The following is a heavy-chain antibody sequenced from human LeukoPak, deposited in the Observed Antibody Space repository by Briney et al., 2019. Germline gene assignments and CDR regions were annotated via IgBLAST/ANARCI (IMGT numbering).Heavy chain of an antibody. CDR2: ISWNSGSI. Sequence: PGGSLRLSCAASGFTFDDYAMHWVRQAPGKGLEWFSGISWNSGSIGYADSVKGRFTISRDNAKTYLYLQMNSLRAEDTALYYCAKASHGMDVWGQGTTVTVSS. J-gene: IGHJ6*02. CDR3: AKASHGMDV. V-gene: IGHV3-9*01. CDR1: GFTFDDYA.